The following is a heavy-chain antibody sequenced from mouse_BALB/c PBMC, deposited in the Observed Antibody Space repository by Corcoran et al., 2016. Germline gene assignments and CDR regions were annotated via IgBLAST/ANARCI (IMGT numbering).Heavy chain of an antibody. V-gene: IGHV14-3*02. J-gene: IGHJ2*01. CDR2: IDPANGST. D-gene: IGHD1-1*01. Sequence: EVQLQKSGAEHVKTGASLKLSCTASGFNIKDTYMPWVKQRPELGLKWIGRIDPANGSTKYDAKFQGQATMKADTSSNKVYLQLSSLTSEATAVYYCGRSREGNFVVYWGQGTTLTVSS. CDR1: GFNIKDTY. CDR3: GRSREGNFVVY.